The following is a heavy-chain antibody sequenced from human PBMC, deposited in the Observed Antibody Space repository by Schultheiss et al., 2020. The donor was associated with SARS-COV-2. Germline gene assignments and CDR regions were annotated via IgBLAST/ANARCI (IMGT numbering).Heavy chain of an antibody. CDR3: ARGSSSWYFDY. CDR2: IYYSGST. J-gene: IGHJ4*02. Sequence: SETLSLTCTVSGGSISSYYWSWIRQPPGKGLEWIGYIYYSGSTNYNPSLKRRVTISVDTSKNQFSLKLSSVTAADTAVYYCARGSSSWYFDYWGQGTLVTVSS. D-gene: IGHD6-13*01. V-gene: IGHV4-59*01. CDR1: GGSISSYY.